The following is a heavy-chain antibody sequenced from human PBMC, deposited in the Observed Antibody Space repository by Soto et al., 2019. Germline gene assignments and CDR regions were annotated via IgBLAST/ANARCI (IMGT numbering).Heavy chain of an antibody. V-gene: IGHV1-3*01. Sequence: GASVKVSCKASGYTFTSYAMHWVRQAPGQRLEWMGWINAGNGNTKYSQKFQGRVTITRDTSASTAYMELSSLRSEDTAVYYCARFFSPPRYESIGYLVFVFDYGGQGTLVTVSS. CDR3: ARFFSPPRYESIGYLVFVFDY. D-gene: IGHD3-22*01. CDR1: GYTFTSYA. CDR2: INAGNGNT. J-gene: IGHJ4*02.